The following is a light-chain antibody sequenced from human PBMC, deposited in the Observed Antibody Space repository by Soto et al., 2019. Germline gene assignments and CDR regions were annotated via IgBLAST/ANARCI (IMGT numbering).Light chain of an antibody. CDR1: SSDVGSYNR. CDR3: SLYTSSSTYV. Sequence: QSALTQPPSVSGSPGQSVPISCTGTSSDVGSYNRVSWYQQPPGTAPKLMIYEVSNRPSGVPDRFSGSKSGNTASLTISGLQAEDEADYYCSLYTSSSTYVFGTGTKLTVL. CDR2: EVS. V-gene: IGLV2-18*01. J-gene: IGLJ1*01.